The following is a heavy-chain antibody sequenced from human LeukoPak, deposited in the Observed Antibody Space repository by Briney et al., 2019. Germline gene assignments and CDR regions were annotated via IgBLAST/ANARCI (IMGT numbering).Heavy chain of an antibody. CDR2: IYYSGST. CDR1: GGSISSSSYY. J-gene: IGHJ4*02. CDR3: ARQRIRFLEWLLLGYFDY. Sequence: SETLSLTCTVSGGSISSSSYYWGWIRQPPGKGLEWIGSIYYSGSTYYNPSLKSRVTIPVDTSKNQFSLKLSSVTAADTAVYYCARQRIRFLEWLLLGYFDYWGQGTLVTVSS. V-gene: IGHV4-39*01. D-gene: IGHD3-3*01.